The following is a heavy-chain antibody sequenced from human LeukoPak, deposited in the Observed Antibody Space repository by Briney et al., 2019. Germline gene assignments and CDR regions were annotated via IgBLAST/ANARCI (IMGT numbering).Heavy chain of an antibody. Sequence: PSGTLSLTCTVSGGSISSGGYYWSWIRQHPGKGLEWIGYIYYSGSTYYNPSLKSRVTISVDTSKNQFSLKLSSVTAADTAVYYCARASHYYGSGSYFDYWGQGTLVTVSS. CDR3: ARASHYYGSGSYFDY. CDR2: IYYSGST. J-gene: IGHJ4*02. CDR1: GGSISSGGYY. V-gene: IGHV4-31*03. D-gene: IGHD3-10*01.